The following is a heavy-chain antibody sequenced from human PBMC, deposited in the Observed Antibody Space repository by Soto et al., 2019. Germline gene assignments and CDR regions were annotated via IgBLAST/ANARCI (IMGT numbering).Heavy chain of an antibody. CDR1: GRSISSGVYY. D-gene: IGHD1-7*01. J-gene: IGHJ4*02. V-gene: IGHV4-31*03. Sequence: SETLSLTCTVSGRSISSGVYYWNWIRQRPGRVLEWIGNIFYSGSPSYNPSLKSRVNISLDTSKNQFSLRLTSVTAADTAVYYCARGTSSDYWGQGTLVTVSS. CDR3: ARGTSSDY. CDR2: IFYSGSP.